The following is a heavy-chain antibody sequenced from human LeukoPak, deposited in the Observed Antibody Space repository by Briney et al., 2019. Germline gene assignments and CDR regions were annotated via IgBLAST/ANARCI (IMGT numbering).Heavy chain of an antibody. CDR2: ISYDGSNK. CDR1: GFTFSSYG. D-gene: IGHD5-12*01. Sequence: GGSLRLSCAASGFTFSSYGMHWVRQAPGKGLEWVAVISYDGSNKYYADSVKGRFTISRDNSKNTLYLQMSSLRREDTAVYYCAKEGSGHEVDYWGQGTLVTVSS. V-gene: IGHV3-30*18. CDR3: AKEGSGHEVDY. J-gene: IGHJ4*02.